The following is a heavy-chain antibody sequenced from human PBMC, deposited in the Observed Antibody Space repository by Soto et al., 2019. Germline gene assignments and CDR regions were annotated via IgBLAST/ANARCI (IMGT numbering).Heavy chain of an antibody. Sequence: SVKVSCKASGGTFSSYAISWVRQAPGQGLEWMGGIIPIFGTANYAQKFQGRVTITADKSTSTAYMELSSLRSEDTAVYYCARDLTQYYDFWSGPGPWGQGTLVTVSS. V-gene: IGHV1-69*06. D-gene: IGHD3-3*01. CDR1: GGTFSSYA. CDR2: IIPIFGTA. J-gene: IGHJ5*02. CDR3: ARDLTQYYDFWSGPGP.